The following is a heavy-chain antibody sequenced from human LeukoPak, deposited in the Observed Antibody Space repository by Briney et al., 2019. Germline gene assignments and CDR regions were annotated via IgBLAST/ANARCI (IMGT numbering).Heavy chain of an antibody. CDR3: ARDLRWSGPGRGGVDY. J-gene: IGHJ4*02. D-gene: IGHD3-3*01. Sequence: PGRSLRLSCAASGFTFSSYGMHWVRQAPGKGLEWVAVIWYDGSNKYYADSVKGRFTISRDNSKNTLYLQMNSLRAEDTAVYYCARDLRWSGPGRGGVDYWGQGTLVTVSS. CDR1: GFTFSSYG. CDR2: IWYDGSNK. V-gene: IGHV3-33*01.